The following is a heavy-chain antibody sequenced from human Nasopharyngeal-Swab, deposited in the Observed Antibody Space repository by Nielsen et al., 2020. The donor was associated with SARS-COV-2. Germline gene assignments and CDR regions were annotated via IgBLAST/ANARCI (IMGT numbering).Heavy chain of an antibody. Sequence: ASVKVSCKASGYTFTSYGISWVRQAPGQGLEWMGWISAYNGNTNYAQKLQGRVTMTTDTSTSTAYVELRSLRSDDTAVYYCARASHRVGSYYDFWSGYYRDYYYGMDVWGQGTTVTVSS. CDR2: ISAYNGNT. CDR1: GYTFTSYG. J-gene: IGHJ6*02. CDR3: ARASHRVGSYYDFWSGYYRDYYYGMDV. D-gene: IGHD3-3*01. V-gene: IGHV1-18*01.